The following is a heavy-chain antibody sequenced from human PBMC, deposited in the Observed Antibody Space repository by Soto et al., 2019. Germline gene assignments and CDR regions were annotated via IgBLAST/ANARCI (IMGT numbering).Heavy chain of an antibody. CDR1: GGSISSGDYY. D-gene: IGHD3-10*01. V-gene: IGHV4-30-4*01. J-gene: IGHJ5*02. Sequence: SETLSLTCTVSGGSISSGDYYWSWIRQPPGKGLEWIGYIYYSGSTYYNPSLKSRVTISVDTSKNQFSLKLSSVTAADTAVYYCARRSNTMVRGVIISWFDPWGQGTLVTVSS. CDR2: IYYSGST. CDR3: ARRSNTMVRGVIISWFDP.